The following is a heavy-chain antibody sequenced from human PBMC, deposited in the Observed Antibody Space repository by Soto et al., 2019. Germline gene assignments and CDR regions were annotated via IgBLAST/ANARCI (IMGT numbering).Heavy chain of an antibody. CDR2: INHSGST. CDR3: ARGAGIAVR. J-gene: IGHJ4*02. V-gene: IGHV4-34*01. Sequence: QVQLQQWGAGLLKPSETLSLTCAVYGGSFSGYYWSWIRQPPGKGLEWIGEINHSGSTNYNPSLKSRVTISVDTSKHQFYLKLSSVTAADTAVYYCARGAGIAVRWGQGTLVTVSS. CDR1: GGSFSGYY. D-gene: IGHD6-19*01.